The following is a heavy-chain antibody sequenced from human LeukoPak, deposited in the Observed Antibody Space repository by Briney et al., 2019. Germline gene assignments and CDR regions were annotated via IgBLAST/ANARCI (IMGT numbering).Heavy chain of an antibody. CDR3: ASLDYYGNWFDP. Sequence: PSETLSLTCTVSGGSISSYYWSWIRQPPGKGLEFIGYIYSSGSTYDNPSLKSRVTISLDTSKNQFSLKLSSVTAADTAVYYCASLDYYGNWFDPWGQGTLVTVSS. CDR1: GGSISSYY. D-gene: IGHD3-22*01. V-gene: IGHV4-59*01. CDR2: IYSSGST. J-gene: IGHJ5*02.